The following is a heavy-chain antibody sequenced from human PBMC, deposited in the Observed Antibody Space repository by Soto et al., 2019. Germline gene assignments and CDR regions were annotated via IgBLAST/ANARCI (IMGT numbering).Heavy chain of an antibody. J-gene: IGHJ4*02. D-gene: IGHD3-22*01. CDR3: AKGGRYYDSSGYYWGY. Sequence: EVQLLESGGGLVQPGGSLRLSCAASGFTFSSYAMSWVRQAPGKGLEWVSAISGSGGSTYYADSVKGRFTISRDNSKNTLYLQMNSLRAEDTAVYYCAKGGRYYDSSGYYWGYWGQGTLVTVSS. CDR1: GFTFSSYA. V-gene: IGHV3-23*01. CDR2: ISGSGGST.